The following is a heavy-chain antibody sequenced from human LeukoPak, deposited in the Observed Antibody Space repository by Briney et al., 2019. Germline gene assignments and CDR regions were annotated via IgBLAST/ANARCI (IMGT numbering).Heavy chain of an antibody. Sequence: GASVKVSCKASGYTFTSYGISWVRQAPGQGLEWMGWISAYNGNTNYAQKLQDRVTMTTDTSTSTAYMELRSLRSDDTAVYYCARAGSSGWYGGDVYWGQGTLVTVSS. CDR2: ISAYNGNT. J-gene: IGHJ4*02. V-gene: IGHV1-18*04. CDR1: GYTFTSYG. D-gene: IGHD6-19*01. CDR3: ARAGSSGWYGGDVY.